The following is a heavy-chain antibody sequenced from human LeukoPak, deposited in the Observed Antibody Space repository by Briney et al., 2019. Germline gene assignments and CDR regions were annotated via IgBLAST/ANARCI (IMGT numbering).Heavy chain of an antibody. D-gene: IGHD2-21*02. CDR3: AGAYCGGDCYSGRAFDI. V-gene: IGHV4-4*02. J-gene: IGHJ3*02. CDR1: GGSISRSYW. CDR2: VYHSGST. Sequence: SGTLSLTCAVSGGSISRSYWWRWVRQPPGKGPEWIGEVYHSGSTNYNPALKRRVTIYVDKAKNQVSLKLILGIAADTAVYYCAGAYCGGDCYSGRAFDIWGQGTMVTVSS.